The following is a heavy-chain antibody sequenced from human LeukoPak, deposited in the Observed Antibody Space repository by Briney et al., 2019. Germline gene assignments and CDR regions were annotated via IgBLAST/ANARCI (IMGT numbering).Heavy chain of an antibody. CDR1: GGSISSSSYY. J-gene: IGHJ4*02. Sequence: KPSQTLSLTCTASGGSISSSSYYWGWIRQPPGKGLEWIGSIYYSGSTYYNPSLKSRVTISVDTSKNQFSLKLSSVTAADTAVYYCARRGSYSYYFDYWGQGTLVTVSS. CDR3: ARRGSYSYYFDY. CDR2: IYYSGST. D-gene: IGHD1-26*01. V-gene: IGHV4-39*01.